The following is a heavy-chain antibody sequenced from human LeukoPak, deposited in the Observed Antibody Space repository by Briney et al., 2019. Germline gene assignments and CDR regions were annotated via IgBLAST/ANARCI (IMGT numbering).Heavy chain of an antibody. V-gene: IGHV4-59*08. CDR2: IYYSGST. J-gene: IGHJ4*02. CDR3: ARSGTMGFFDY. CDR1: GGSISSYY. D-gene: IGHD1-26*01. Sequence: SETLSLTCTVSGGSISSYYWSWIRQPPGKGLEWIGYIYYSGSTNYNPSLKSRVTISVDTSKNQFSLKLSSVTAADTAAYYCARSGTMGFFDYWGQGTLVTVSS.